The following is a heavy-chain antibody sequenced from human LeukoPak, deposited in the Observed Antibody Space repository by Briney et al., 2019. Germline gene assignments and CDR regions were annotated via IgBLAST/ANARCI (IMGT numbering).Heavy chain of an antibody. CDR3: ARDMGSGWNSWRASDI. J-gene: IGHJ3*02. Sequence: SGTLSLTCAVSGGSISSSNWWSWVRQPPGKGLEWIGEIYHSGSTNYNPSLKSRVTISVDKSKNQFSLKLSSVTAADTAVYYCARDMGSGWNSWRASDIWGQGTMVTVSS. D-gene: IGHD6-19*01. CDR1: GGSISSSNW. CDR2: IYHSGST. V-gene: IGHV4-4*02.